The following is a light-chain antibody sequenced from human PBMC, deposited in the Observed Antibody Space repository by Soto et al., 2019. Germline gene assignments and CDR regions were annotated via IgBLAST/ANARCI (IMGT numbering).Light chain of an antibody. Sequence: EVVMTQSPATLSVSPGERATLSCRASQTISTNLAWYQHKPGQPPRLLVYGGSTRAAAIPARFSGSGSGTEFTLTISGLQSEDSAVYYCHQYNFWPEAFGQVTMVEL. CDR3: HQYNFWPEA. CDR1: QTISTN. V-gene: IGKV3-15*01. J-gene: IGKJ1*01. CDR2: GGS.